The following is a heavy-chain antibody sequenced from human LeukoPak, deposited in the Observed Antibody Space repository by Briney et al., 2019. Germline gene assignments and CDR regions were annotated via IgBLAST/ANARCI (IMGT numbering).Heavy chain of an antibody. J-gene: IGHJ4*02. CDR2: ISGSGGST. V-gene: IGHV3-23*01. CDR1: GFTFSSYA. CDR3: AKNQLHCSSTSCYDY. Sequence: PGGSLRLSCAASGFTFSSYAMSWVRRAPGKGLEWVSAISGSGGSTYYADSVKGRFTISRDNSKNTLYLQMNSLRAEDTAVYYCAKNQLHCSSTSCYDYWGQGTLVTVSS. D-gene: IGHD2-2*01.